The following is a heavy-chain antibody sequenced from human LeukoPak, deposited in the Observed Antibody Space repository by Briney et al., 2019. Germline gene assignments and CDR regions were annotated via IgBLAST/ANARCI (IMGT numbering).Heavy chain of an antibody. CDR2: IRGSGGNT. Sequence: PGGSLRLSCAAPGFTLSSYAMSWVRQAPGKGLERVSAIRGSGGNTYYADSVKGRFTISRDNSKNTLYLQMNSLRAEDTAVYYCAKDVVHDYGDYAEYCQQWGQGTVVSVSS. V-gene: IGHV3-23*01. CDR1: GFTLSSYA. J-gene: IGHJ1*01. CDR3: AKDVVHDYGDYAEYCQQ. D-gene: IGHD4-17*01.